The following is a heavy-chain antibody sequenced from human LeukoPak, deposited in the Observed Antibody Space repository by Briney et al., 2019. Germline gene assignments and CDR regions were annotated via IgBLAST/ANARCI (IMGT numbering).Heavy chain of an antibody. D-gene: IGHD6-13*01. Sequence: RASVKVSCKASGYTFTSYGISWVRQAPGQGLEWMGWISAYNGNTNYAQELQGRVTMTTDTSTSTAYMELRSLRSDDTAVYYCARLSSSWYPGIYYYGMDVWGQGTTVTVSS. V-gene: IGHV1-18*01. J-gene: IGHJ6*02. CDR1: GYTFTSYG. CDR3: ARLSSSWYPGIYYYGMDV. CDR2: ISAYNGNT.